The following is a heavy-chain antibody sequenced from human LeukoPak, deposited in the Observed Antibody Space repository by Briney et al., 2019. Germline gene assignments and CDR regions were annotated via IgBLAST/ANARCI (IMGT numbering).Heavy chain of an antibody. D-gene: IGHD3-10*01. Sequence: GGSLRLSCAASGFTFSSYEMNWVRQAPGKGLEWVSYISSSGSTIYYADSVKGQFTISSGNAKNSLYLQMNSLRAEDTAVYYCARDYYGSGSYWDWFDPWGQGTLVTVPS. V-gene: IGHV3-48*03. J-gene: IGHJ5*02. CDR3: ARDYYGSGSYWDWFDP. CDR1: GFTFSSYE. CDR2: ISSSGSTI.